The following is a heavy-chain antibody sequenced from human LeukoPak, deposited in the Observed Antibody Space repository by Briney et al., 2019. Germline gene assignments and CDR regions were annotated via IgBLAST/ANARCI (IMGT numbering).Heavy chain of an antibody. CDR2: INHSGST. J-gene: IGHJ4*02. D-gene: IGHD5-18*01. CDR1: GGSLSGYY. CDR3: ARGLGDTALLFDETTYIDY. V-gene: IGHV4-34*01. Sequence: SETLSLTCAVYGGSLSGYYWSWIRQPPGKGPEWIGEINHSGSTNYNPSLKSRVTISVDTSKNQFSLKLSSVTAADTAVYYCARGLGDTALLFDETTYIDYWGQGTLVTVSS.